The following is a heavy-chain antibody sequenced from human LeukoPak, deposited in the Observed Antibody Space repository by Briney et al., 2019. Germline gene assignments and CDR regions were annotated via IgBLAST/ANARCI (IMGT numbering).Heavy chain of an antibody. CDR3: VRAWGGGSYSDAFDI. D-gene: IGHD1-26*01. V-gene: IGHV3-21*06. Sequence: GGSLRLSCAASGFTFSSYSMNWVRQAPGKGLEWVSSISRSSSYIHYADSVKGRFTISRDNAKNSLYLQMSSLRVEDTAVFYCVRAWGGGSYSDAFDIWGQGTMVTVSS. CDR2: ISRSSSYI. CDR1: GFTFSSYS. J-gene: IGHJ3*02.